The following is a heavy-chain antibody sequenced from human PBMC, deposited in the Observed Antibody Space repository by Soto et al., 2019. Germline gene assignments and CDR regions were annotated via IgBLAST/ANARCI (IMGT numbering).Heavy chain of an antibody. D-gene: IGHD3-16*02. J-gene: IGHJ4*02. CDR2: IIPILGIA. V-gene: IGHV1-69*02. CDR1: GGTFSSYT. CDR3: ARTIKGVISND. Sequence: QVQLVQSGAEVKKPGSSVNVSCKASGGTFSSYTISWVRQAPGQGLEWMGRIIPILGIANYAQKFQGRVTITADKSTSTAYMELSSLRSEDTAVYYCARTIKGVISNDWGQGTLVTVSS.